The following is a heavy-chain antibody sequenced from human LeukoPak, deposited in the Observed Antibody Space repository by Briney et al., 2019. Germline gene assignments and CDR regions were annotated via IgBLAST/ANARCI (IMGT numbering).Heavy chain of an antibody. J-gene: IGHJ4*02. CDR3: ARRLSGYSSN. Sequence: GESLKITCKGSGYIFTTYWIGWVRQMPGKGLEWMGIIYPGDSDTRYSPSFQGHVTISADSSSSTAYLQWSSLKTSDTAMYYCARRLSGYSSNWGQGTLVTVSS. V-gene: IGHV5-51*01. CDR2: IYPGDSDT. CDR1: GYIFTTYW. D-gene: IGHD5-18*01.